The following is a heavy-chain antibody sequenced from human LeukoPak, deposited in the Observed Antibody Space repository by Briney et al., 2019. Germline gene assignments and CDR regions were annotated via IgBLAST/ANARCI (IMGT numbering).Heavy chain of an antibody. CDR2: IYYSGST. Sequence: SETLSLTCTVSGGSISSSSYYWGWIRQPPGKGLKWIGSIYYSGSTYYNPSLKSRVTISVDTSKNQFSLKLSSVTAADTAVYYCARGVMPAGIRFDWIDPWGQGTLVTVSS. CDR3: ARGVMPAGIRFDWIDP. J-gene: IGHJ5*02. CDR1: GGSISSSSYY. D-gene: IGHD1-14*01. V-gene: IGHV4-39*07.